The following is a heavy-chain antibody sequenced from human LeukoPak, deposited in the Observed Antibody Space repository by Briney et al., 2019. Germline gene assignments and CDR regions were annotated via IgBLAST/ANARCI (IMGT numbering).Heavy chain of an antibody. CDR1: GFTVSYNY. V-gene: IGHV3-53*01. CDR3: AARYDRRGSLGY. D-gene: IGHD3-22*01. CDR2: IYSGGGT. Sequence: PGGSLILSCAASGFTVSYNYVSWVRQAPGKGLEWVSVIYSGGGTYYADSVKGRFTISRDNSKNTVYLQMNSLRAEDTAVYYCAARYDRRGSLGYWGQGTLVTVSS. J-gene: IGHJ4*02.